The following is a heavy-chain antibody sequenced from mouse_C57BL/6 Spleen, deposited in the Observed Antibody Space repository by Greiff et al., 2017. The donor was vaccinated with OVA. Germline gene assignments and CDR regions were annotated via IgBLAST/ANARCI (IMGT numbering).Heavy chain of an antibody. Sequence: VQLQQSGAELVRPGTSVKVSCKASGYAFTNYLIEWVKQRPGQGLEWIGVINPGSGGTNYNEKFKGKATLTADKSSSTAYMQLSSLTSEDSAVYSCARGLYYYGSSPYYAMDYWGQGTSVTVSS. CDR2: INPGSGGT. V-gene: IGHV1-54*01. J-gene: IGHJ4*01. D-gene: IGHD1-1*01. CDR3: ARGLYYYGSSPYYAMDY. CDR1: GYAFTNYL.